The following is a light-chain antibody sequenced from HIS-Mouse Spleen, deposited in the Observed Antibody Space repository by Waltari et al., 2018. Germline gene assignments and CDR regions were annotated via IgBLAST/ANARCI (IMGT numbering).Light chain of an antibody. J-gene: IGLJ1*01. Sequence: QSVLTQPPSASGTPGQRVTISCSGSRSNIGRNTVNLYQPPPGTAPKLPIYSNNQRPSGVPDRFSGSKSGTSASLAISGLQSEDEADYYCAAWDDSLNGNYVFGTGTKVTVL. CDR2: SNN. V-gene: IGLV1-44*01. CDR3: AAWDDSLNGNYV. CDR1: RSNIGRNT.